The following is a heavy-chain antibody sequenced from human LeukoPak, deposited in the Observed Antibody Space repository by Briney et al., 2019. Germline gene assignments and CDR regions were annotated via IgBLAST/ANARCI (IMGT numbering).Heavy chain of an antibody. V-gene: IGHV3-53*01. Sequence: AGGSLRLSCAASGFTVSSNYMTWVRQAPGKGLEWVSVIYSGGSTYYADSVKGRFTISRDNSKNTLYLQMNSLRAEDTAVYYCTRRGAEESSGYYLGYWGQGTLVTVSS. CDR3: TRRGAEESSGYYLGY. CDR1: GFTVSSNY. J-gene: IGHJ4*02. D-gene: IGHD3-22*01. CDR2: IYSGGST.